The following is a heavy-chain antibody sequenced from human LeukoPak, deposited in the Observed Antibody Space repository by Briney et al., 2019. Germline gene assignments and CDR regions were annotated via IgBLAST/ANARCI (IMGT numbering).Heavy chain of an antibody. CDR2: IFYRGTA. CDR3: AHEEGFNVAGVFDY. V-gene: IGHV4-59*12. Sequence: PSETLSLTCTVSGASITGYYWSWIRQPPGKGLEWIGHIFYRGTANFNPSLKSRVTISVDTSKNQFSLKLSSVTAADTAVYYCAHEEGFNVAGVFDYWGQGTLVTVSS. J-gene: IGHJ4*02. CDR1: GASITGYY. D-gene: IGHD6-19*01.